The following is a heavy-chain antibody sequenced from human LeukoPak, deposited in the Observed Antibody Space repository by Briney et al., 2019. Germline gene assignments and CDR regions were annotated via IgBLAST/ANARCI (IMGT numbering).Heavy chain of an antibody. CDR3: ARHQRGNSDAFDI. J-gene: IGHJ3*02. D-gene: IGHD4-23*01. V-gene: IGHV1-69*05. CDR1: GGTFSSYA. CDR2: IIPIFGTA. Sequence: SVKVSCKASGGTFSSYAISWVRQAPGQGLEWMGGIIPIFGTANYAQKFQGRVTITTDKSTSTAYMELSSLRSEDTAVYYCARHQRGNSDAFDIWGQGTMVTVSS.